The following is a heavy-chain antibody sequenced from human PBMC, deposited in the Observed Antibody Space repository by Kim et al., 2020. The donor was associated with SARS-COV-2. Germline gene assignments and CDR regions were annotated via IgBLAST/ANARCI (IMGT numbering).Heavy chain of an antibody. D-gene: IGHD4-17*01. CDR2: INPSSCTT. CDR1: ADTFITYY. CDR3: ARGGDTVTTPVNF. Sequence: ASVKVSCRASADTFITYYMHWVRQAPGQGLEWMGIINPSSCTTTYAQKFQGRITITRDTSTSTVYMEMSSLRFEETAVYYCARGGDTVTTPVNFWGQGTLVTVSS. V-gene: IGHV1-46*01. J-gene: IGHJ4*02.